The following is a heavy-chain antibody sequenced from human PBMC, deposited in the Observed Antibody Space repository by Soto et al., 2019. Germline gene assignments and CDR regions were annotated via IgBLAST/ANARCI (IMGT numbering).Heavy chain of an antibody. V-gene: IGHV3-30*18. CDR3: AKNVKITASIDN. CDR1: GFTFSSYG. CDR2: ISYDGSNK. Sequence: QVQLVESGGGVVQPGRSLRLSCAASGFTFSSYGMHWVRQAPGKGLEWVAVISYDGSNKYYVDSVKGRFTISRDNSKNPLYLKMNSLKAENTPVYYCAKNVKITASIDNWGQGPLVTV. J-gene: IGHJ4*02. D-gene: IGHD3-16*01.